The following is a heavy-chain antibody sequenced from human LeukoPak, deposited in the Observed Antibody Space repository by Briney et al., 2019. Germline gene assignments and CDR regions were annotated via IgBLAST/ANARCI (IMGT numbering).Heavy chain of an antibody. J-gene: IGHJ4*02. V-gene: IGHV3-15*01. CDR3: TTRRQDGW. CDR2: IKSKSDGGTI. Sequence: GGSLRLSCVGSGFTFSDAWMSWFRQAPGRGLEWVGRIKSKSDGGTIDYAAPVNGRYTISRDDSRNTLYLQMNSLKTEDTAVYYCTTRRQDGWWGQGTLVTVS. D-gene: IGHD2-15*01. CDR1: GFTFSDAW.